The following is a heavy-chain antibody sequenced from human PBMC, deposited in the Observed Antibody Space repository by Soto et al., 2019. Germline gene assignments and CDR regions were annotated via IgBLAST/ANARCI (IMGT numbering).Heavy chain of an antibody. CDR1: GYTFTSYA. CDR2: MNPNSGNT. V-gene: IGHV1-8*02. J-gene: IGHJ4*02. D-gene: IGHD7-27*01. Sequence: ASVKVSCKASGYTFTSYAMHWVRQAPGQRLEWMGWMNPNSGNTGYAQKFQGRVTMTRNTSISTAYMELSSLRSEDTAVYYCARGNYWGLRRSFDYWGQGTLVTVSS. CDR3: ARGNYWGLRRSFDY.